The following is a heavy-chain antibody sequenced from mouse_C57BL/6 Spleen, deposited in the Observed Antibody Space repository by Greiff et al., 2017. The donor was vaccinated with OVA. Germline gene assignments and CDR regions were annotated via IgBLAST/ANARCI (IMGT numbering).Heavy chain of an antibody. CDR3: ARCPPDYYVSSWYFDV. J-gene: IGHJ1*03. D-gene: IGHD1-1*01. Sequence: QVQLQQSGAELVRPGSSVKLSCKASGYTFTSYWMHWVKQRPIQGLEWIGNIDPSDSETHYNQKFKDKATLTVDKSSSTAYMQLSSLTSEDSAVYYCARCPPDYYVSSWYFDVWGTGTTVTVSS. CDR1: GYTFTSYW. CDR2: IDPSDSET. V-gene: IGHV1-52*01.